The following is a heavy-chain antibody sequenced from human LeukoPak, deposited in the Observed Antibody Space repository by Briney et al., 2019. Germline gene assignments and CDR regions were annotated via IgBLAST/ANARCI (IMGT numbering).Heavy chain of an antibody. D-gene: IGHD6-19*01. J-gene: IGHJ4*02. CDR2: LYFSGST. CDR3: ARASGGWSFDY. CDR1: GGSISSYY. Sequence: SETLSLTCTVSGGSISSYYWSWIRQPPGKGLEWIGYLYFSGSTNYNPSLKGRVTISSDTSKNQLSLRLSSVTAADTAVYYCARASGGWSFDYLGQGTLVTVSS. V-gene: IGHV4-59*01.